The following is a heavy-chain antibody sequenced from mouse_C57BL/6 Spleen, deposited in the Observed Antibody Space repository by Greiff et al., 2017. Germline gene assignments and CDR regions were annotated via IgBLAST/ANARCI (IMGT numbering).Heavy chain of an antibody. Sequence: EVQVVESGGGLVQPKGSLKLSCAASGFSFNTYAMNWVSQAPGKGLEWVARIRSKSNNYATYYADSVKDRFTISRDVSDSLLYLQMNNLTTADTAMYYGVRRHCSSQGFAYWGQGTLVTVSA. J-gene: IGHJ3*01. V-gene: IGHV10-1*01. CDR2: IRSKSNNYAT. CDR3: VRRHCSSQGFAY. CDR1: GFSFNTYA. D-gene: IGHD6-1*01.